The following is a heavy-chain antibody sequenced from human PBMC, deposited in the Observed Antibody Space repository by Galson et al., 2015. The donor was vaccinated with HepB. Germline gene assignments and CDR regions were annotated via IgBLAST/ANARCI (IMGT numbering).Heavy chain of an antibody. V-gene: IGHV3-33*01. D-gene: IGHD2-2*01. CDR2: IWYDGSNK. Sequence: SLRLSCAASGFTFSSYGMHWVRQAPGKGLEWVAVIWYDGSNKYYADSVKGRFTISRDNSKNTLYLQMNSLRAEDTAVYYCARGGVVVPAADDAFDIWGQGTMVTVSS. J-gene: IGHJ3*02. CDR1: GFTFSSYG. CDR3: ARGGVVVPAADDAFDI.